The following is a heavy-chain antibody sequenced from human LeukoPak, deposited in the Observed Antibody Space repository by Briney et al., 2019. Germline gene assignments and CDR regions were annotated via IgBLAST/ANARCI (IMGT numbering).Heavy chain of an antibody. CDR3: ARDPFLRLLDY. J-gene: IGHJ4*02. V-gene: IGHV3-7*01. D-gene: IGHD3-3*02. CDR1: GFTFSSYW. CDR2: IKQDGSEK. Sequence: PGGSLRLSCEASGFTFSSYWMSWVRQAPGKGLEWVANIKQDGSEKYYVDSVKGRFTISRDNAKNSLYLQMNSLRAEDTAVYYCARDPFLRLLDYWGQGTLVTVSS.